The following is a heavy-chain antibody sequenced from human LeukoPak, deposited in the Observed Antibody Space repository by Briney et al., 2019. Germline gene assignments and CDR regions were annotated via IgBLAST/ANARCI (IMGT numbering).Heavy chain of an antibody. D-gene: IGHD3-10*01. V-gene: IGHV3-53*01. J-gene: IGHJ6*03. CDR2: IYSGGST. CDR1: GFTVSSNY. CDR3: SSGSGSYRTPYYYMDV. Sequence: GGSLRLSCVASGFTVSSNYMSWVRQAPGKGLEWVSVIYSGGSTYYADSVKGRFTISRDNSKNTLYLQMNSLRAEDTAVYYCSSGSGSYRTPYYYMDVWGTGTTVTVSS.